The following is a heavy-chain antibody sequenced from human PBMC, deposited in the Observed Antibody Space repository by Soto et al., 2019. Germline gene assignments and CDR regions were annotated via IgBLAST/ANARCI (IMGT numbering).Heavy chain of an antibody. D-gene: IGHD4-17*01. Sequence: QVQLVQSGAEVKKPGASVKVSCKASGYTFTGYYMHWVRQAPGQGLAWMGWINPNSGGTNYAQKFQGWVTMTRDTSIGTAYMELSRLRSDDTDVDYCASGPPGDYGWFDPWGQGTLVTVSS. CDR3: ASGPPGDYGWFDP. J-gene: IGHJ5*02. V-gene: IGHV1-2*04. CDR1: GYTFTGYY. CDR2: INPNSGGT.